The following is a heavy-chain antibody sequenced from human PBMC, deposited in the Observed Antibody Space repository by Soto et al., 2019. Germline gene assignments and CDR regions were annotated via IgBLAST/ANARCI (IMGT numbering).Heavy chain of an antibody. CDR3: AKDIRAPSGYWAFDI. CDR1: GFTFDDYA. J-gene: IGHJ3*02. D-gene: IGHD3-22*01. Sequence: GGSLRLSCAASGFTFDDYAMHWVRQAPGKGLEWVSGISWNSGSIGYADSVKGRFTISRDNAKNSLYLQMNSLRAEDTALYYCAKDIRAPSGYWAFDIWGQGTMLTVSS. V-gene: IGHV3-9*01. CDR2: ISWNSGSI.